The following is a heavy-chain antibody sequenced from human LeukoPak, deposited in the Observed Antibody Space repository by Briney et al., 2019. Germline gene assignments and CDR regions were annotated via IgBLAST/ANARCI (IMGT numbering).Heavy chain of an antibody. CDR1: GGSISSYY. V-gene: IGHV4-59*08. D-gene: IGHD2/OR15-2a*01. J-gene: IGHJ4*02. CDR2: IYYSGST. Sequence: SETLSLTCTVSGGSISSYYWSWIRQPPGKGLEWIGYIYYSGSTNYNPSLKSRVTIPVDTSKNQFSLKLSSVTAADTAVYYCARTFPAHGSIDYWGQGTLVTVSS. CDR3: ARTFPAHGSIDY.